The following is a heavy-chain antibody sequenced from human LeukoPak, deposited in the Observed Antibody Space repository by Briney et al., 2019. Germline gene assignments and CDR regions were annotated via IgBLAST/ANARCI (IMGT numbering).Heavy chain of an antibody. CDR2: INVDGTST. J-gene: IGHJ4*02. D-gene: IGHD4-23*01. CDR3: TTSRSGGNSGLPDY. V-gene: IGHV3-74*01. CDR1: GFTFSIPW. Sequence: HPGGSLRLSCAASGFTFSIPWMHWVRRVPGEGLVWVSRINVDGTSTRYADSVKGRFTISRDNAENTVFLQLDSLRAEDTGVYYCTTSRSGGNSGLPDYWGQGTLVTVSS.